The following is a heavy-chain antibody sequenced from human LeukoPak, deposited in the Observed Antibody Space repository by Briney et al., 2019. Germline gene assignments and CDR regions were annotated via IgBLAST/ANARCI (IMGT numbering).Heavy chain of an antibody. D-gene: IGHD5-18*01. J-gene: IGHJ4*02. CDR2: ISSSGSTI. Sequence: KTGGSLRLSCAASGFTFSDYYMSWIRQAPGKGLEWVSYISSSGSTIYYADSVKGRFTISRDKSKNTLYLQMNCLRAEDTAVYYCAKEKLPDTAMDNFDYWGQGTLVTVSS. V-gene: IGHV3-11*01. CDR3: AKEKLPDTAMDNFDY. CDR1: GFTFSDYY.